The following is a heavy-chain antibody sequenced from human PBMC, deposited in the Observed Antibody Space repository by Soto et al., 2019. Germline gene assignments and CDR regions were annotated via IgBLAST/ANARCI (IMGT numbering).Heavy chain of an antibody. V-gene: IGHV3-48*02. Sequence: PGGSLRLSCAASGFTFSSYSMSWVRQAPGKGLEWVSYISSSRSTIYYADSVKGRFTISRDNANNSLYLQMNSLRDEDTAVYYCGRDLPRHYYGQNYYYYGMDVWGQGTTVTVSS. D-gene: IGHD3-22*01. CDR3: GRDLPRHYYGQNYYYYGMDV. J-gene: IGHJ6*02. CDR1: GFTFSSYS. CDR2: ISSSRSTI.